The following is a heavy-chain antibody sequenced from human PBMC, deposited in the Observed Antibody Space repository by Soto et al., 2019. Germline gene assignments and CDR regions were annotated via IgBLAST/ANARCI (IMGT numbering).Heavy chain of an antibody. Sequence: SETMSLTCTVSGGYISSYYWSWIRQPPGKEQKWMGYIYNNGSTNYNPSLKSRVTISVDTSKNQFSLKLSSVTAADTAVYYCARDQGVYYDFWSGYYPGWFDPWGQGTLVTVSS. CDR3: ARDQGVYYDFWSGYYPGWFDP. CDR2: IYNNGST. D-gene: IGHD3-3*01. J-gene: IGHJ5*02. CDR1: GGYISSYY. V-gene: IGHV4-59*01.